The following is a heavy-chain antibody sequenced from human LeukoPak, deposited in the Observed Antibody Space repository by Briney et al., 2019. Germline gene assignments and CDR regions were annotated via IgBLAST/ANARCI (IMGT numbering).Heavy chain of an antibody. J-gene: IGHJ4*02. V-gene: IGHV3-21*01. CDR1: GFTFSSYS. Sequence: GGSLRLSCAASGFTFSSYSMNWVRQAPGKGLEWVSSISSSSSYIYYADSVKGRFTISRDNAKNSLYLQMNSLRAEDTAVYYCARDRGGYEYYFDYWGQGTLVTVSS. CDR2: ISSSSSYI. D-gene: IGHD5-12*01. CDR3: ARDRGGYEYYFDY.